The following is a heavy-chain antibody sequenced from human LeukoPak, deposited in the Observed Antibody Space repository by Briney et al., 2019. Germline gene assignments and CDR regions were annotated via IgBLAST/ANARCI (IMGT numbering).Heavy chain of an antibody. J-gene: IGHJ3*02. CDR3: ARGRYRCSSTSCYEDAFDI. CDR1: GGSIRSNY. Sequence: SETLSLTCAVSGGSIRSNYWSWVRQPPGKGLEWVGYIYYTGSTKYNPSLKSRVTISVDTSRSQFSLKLSSVTAADTAVYYCARGRYRCSSTSCYEDAFDIWGQGTMVTVSS. CDR2: IYYTGST. D-gene: IGHD2-2*01. V-gene: IGHV4-59*01.